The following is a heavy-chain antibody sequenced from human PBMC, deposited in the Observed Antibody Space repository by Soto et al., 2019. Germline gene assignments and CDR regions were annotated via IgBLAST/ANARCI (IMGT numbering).Heavy chain of an antibody. CDR1: GGSVKIGTYY. Sequence: SEALSLTCTVPGGSVKIGTYYWRWIRQPPGKGLEWIGFIHYSGSTNYNPSLKGRVTMSVDTSKNQFSLKLTSVNTADTAIYYCTRGGDPYKTGHWGQGTLVT. CDR2: IHYSGST. V-gene: IGHV4-61*01. D-gene: IGHD2-21*01. CDR3: TRGGDPYKTGH. J-gene: IGHJ4*02.